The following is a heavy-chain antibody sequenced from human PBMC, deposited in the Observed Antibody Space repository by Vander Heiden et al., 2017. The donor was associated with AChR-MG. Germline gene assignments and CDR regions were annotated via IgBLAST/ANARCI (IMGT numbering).Heavy chain of an antibody. CDR2: ISSSSRTI. CDR1: GFTFSTYS. D-gene: IGHD3-22*01. Sequence: EVQLVESGGGLVKPGRSLRLSCAASGFTFSTYSMNWVRQAPGKGLAGVSYISSSSRTIYYADSVKGRVTIPRDNAKNSLYRKRNSLRDEDTAVYYCARASYYYDSSGYYSAFDYWGQGTLVTVSS. J-gene: IGHJ4*02. CDR3: ARASYYYDSSGYYSAFDY. V-gene: IGHV3-48*02.